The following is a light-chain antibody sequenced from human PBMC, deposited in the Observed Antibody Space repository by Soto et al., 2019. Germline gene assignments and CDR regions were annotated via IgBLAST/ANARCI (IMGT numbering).Light chain of an antibody. CDR2: SNN. V-gene: IGLV1-44*01. J-gene: IGLJ3*02. CDR1: SSNIGSNT. Sequence: QSVLTQPPSASGTPGQRVTISCSGSSSNIGSNTVNWYQQLPGTAPKLLTYSNNQRPSGVPDRFSGSRSGTSASLAISGLQSEDEGDYYCAAWDDSLNGRGVFGGGTQLTVL. CDR3: AAWDDSLNGRGV.